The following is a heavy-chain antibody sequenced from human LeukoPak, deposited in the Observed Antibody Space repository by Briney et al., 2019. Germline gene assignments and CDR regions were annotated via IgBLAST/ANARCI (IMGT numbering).Heavy chain of an antibody. CDR1: GFTFSSYA. CDR2: ISGSGGST. V-gene: IGHV3-23*01. D-gene: IGHD4-17*01. CDR3: AKDRRPINTVTTPLDY. Sequence: GGSLRLSCAASGFTFSSYAMSWVRQAPGKGLEWVSAISGSGGSTYYADSMKGRFTISRDNSKNTLYLQMNSLRAEDTAVYYCAKDRRPINTVTTPLDYWGQGTLVTVSS. J-gene: IGHJ4*02.